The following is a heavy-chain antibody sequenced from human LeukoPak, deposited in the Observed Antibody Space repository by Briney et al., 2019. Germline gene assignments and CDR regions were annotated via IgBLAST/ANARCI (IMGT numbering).Heavy chain of an antibody. CDR1: GGSISSYY. V-gene: IGHV4-59*08. J-gene: IGHJ3*02. CDR3: ARRNILTEGEAFDI. CDR2: IYNSRST. D-gene: IGHD3-9*01. Sequence: PSETLSLTYTVSGGSISSYYWTWIRQPPGKGLEWIGYIYNSRSTNYNPSLRSRVTISVDTSKNQFSLMLNSVTAADTAVYYCARRNILTEGEAFDIWGQGTMVTVSS.